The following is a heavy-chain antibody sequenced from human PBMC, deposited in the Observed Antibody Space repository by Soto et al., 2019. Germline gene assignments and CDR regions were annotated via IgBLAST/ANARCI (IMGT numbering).Heavy chain of an antibody. CDR3: ARDSGDWEIFFAFYI. J-gene: IGHJ3*02. CDR1: GFTFRNYA. V-gene: IGHV3-33*01. D-gene: IGHD1-26*01. Sequence: QVQLVESGGGVVQPGRSLRLSCAASGFTFRNYAMHWVRQAPGKGLEWVAVIWNDGSNVYYTDSVKGRFTLSRDNSMNTLILQMNSLRAEDTAVYYCARDSGDWEIFFAFYIWGQGTMVTVSS. CDR2: IWNDGSNV.